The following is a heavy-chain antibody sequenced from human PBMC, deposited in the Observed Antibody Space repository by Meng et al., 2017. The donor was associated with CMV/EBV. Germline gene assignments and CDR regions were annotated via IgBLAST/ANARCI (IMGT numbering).Heavy chain of an antibody. J-gene: IGHJ4*02. CDR2: INPSGGST. CDR1: TFTSYY. V-gene: IGHV1-46*01. CDR3: ARVPAYCTNGVCPATCDY. D-gene: IGHD2-8*01. Sequence: TFTSYYMHWVRQAPGQGLEWMGIINPSGGSTSYAQKFQGRVTMTRDTSTSTVYMELSSLRSEDTAVYYCARVPAYCTNGVCPATCDYWGQGTLVTLL.